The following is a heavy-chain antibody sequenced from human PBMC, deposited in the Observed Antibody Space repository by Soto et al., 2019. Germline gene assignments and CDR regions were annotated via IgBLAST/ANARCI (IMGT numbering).Heavy chain of an antibody. CDR1: RFTFSDFA. Sequence: DVQLLESGGGLVQPGGSLTFSCAASRFTFSDFAMSWVRQAPGKGLEWVSSIGGLGSDTYYADSVKGRFTISRDNSKNTVHFQMDGLRDEDTALYYCAKDAVPYNGKWDWFDSWGQGTLVIVS. CDR3: AKDAVPYNGKWDWFDS. V-gene: IGHV3-23*01. D-gene: IGHD1-20*01. J-gene: IGHJ5*01. CDR2: IGGLGSDT.